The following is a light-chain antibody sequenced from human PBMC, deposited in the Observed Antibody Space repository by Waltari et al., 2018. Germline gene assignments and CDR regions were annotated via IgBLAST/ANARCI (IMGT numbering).Light chain of an antibody. CDR2: RND. V-gene: IGLV1-47*01. Sequence: QSVLTQPPSASGTPGQRVTISCSGSNSNIGSNYVYWYQQLPVTAPKVLIYRNDQRPSEVPDRFSGSKSGTSASLAISGLRSEDEADYYCAAWDDILSGWEFGGGTKLTVL. CDR1: NSNIGSNY. CDR3: AAWDDILSGWE. J-gene: IGLJ3*02.